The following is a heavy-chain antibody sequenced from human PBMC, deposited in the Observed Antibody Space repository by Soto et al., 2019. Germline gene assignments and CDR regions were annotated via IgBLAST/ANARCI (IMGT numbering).Heavy chain of an antibody. D-gene: IGHD1-1*01. CDR3: AKDVPTSPRAFDI. CDR2: ISGRGGTT. J-gene: IGHJ3*02. CDR1: GFILRSYG. V-gene: IGHV3-23*01. Sequence: PGGSLRRSCAASGFILRSYGMRWVRHAPGKGMEWVSAISGRGGTTCYADAVKGRFTISRENSKNRLYLQMNILRADDTAVYYCAKDVPTSPRAFDIWGQRTMVTVSS.